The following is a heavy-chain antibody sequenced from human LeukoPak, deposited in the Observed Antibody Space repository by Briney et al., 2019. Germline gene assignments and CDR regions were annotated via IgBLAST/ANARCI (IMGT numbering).Heavy chain of an antibody. D-gene: IGHD6-13*01. CDR1: GYTFTGYY. CDR3: ARDNHSGSWSWFDP. V-gene: IGHV1-2*02. J-gene: IGHJ5*02. CDR2: ISPNSGGT. Sequence: ASVKVSCKASGYTFTGYYMHWVRQAPGHGLGWMGWISPNSGGTNYAQKFQGRVTITADESTSTAYMELRSLRSDDTAVYYCARDNHSGSWSWFDPWGQGTLVSVSS.